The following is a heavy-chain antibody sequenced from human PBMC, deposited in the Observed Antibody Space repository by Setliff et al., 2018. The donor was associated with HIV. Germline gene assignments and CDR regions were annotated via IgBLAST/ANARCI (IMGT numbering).Heavy chain of an antibody. V-gene: IGHV3-11*01. CDR2: ISVSGTDI. CDR3: AKVPLFVVVPAALGGMDV. D-gene: IGHD2-2*01. J-gene: IGHJ6*02. Sequence: PGESLKISCAASGFTFTNYYMSWIRQAPGKGLELLSYISVSGTDIKYADSVKGRFTISRDTVDLQMNTLRAEDTAVYYCAKVPLFVVVPAALGGMDVWGQGTTVTVSS. CDR1: GFTFTNYY.